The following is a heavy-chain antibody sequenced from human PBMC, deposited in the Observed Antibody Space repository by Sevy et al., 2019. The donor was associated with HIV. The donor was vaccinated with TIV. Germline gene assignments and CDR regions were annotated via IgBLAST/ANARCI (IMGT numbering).Heavy chain of an antibody. J-gene: IGHJ4*02. V-gene: IGHV1-18*01. D-gene: IGHD2-8*01. CDR3: VRDECDTGVCLDF. CDR2: ISVYNGYI. CDR1: GYTFINYG. Sequence: ASVKVSCKTSGYTFINYGFSWVRQAPGQGLEWMGFISVYNGYINYAQKFQGRVTVTTDTSTATGYMELKSLRDDDTAIYYCVRDECDTGVCLDFRGQGTLVTVSS.